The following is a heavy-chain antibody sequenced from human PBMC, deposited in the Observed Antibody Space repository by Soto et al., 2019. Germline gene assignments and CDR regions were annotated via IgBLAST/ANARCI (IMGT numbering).Heavy chain of an antibody. D-gene: IGHD3-10*01. J-gene: IGHJ5*02. Sequence: QPGGSLRLSCAASGFTFSSYAMHWVRQAPGKGLEWVAVISYDGSNKYYADSVKGRFTISRDNSKNTLYLQMNSLRAEDTAVYYCARDTRAYYYGSGSYSPSNWFDPWGQGTLVTVSS. CDR2: ISYDGSNK. CDR3: ARDTRAYYYGSGSYSPSNWFDP. CDR1: GFTFSSYA. V-gene: IGHV3-30-3*01.